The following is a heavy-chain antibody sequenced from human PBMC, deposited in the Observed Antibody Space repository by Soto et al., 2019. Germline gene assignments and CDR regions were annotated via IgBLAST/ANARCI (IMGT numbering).Heavy chain of an antibody. J-gene: IGHJ3*02. Sequence: SVKVSCKASGGTFSSYAISWVRQAPGQGLEWMGGIIPIFGTANYAQKFQGRVTITADKSTSTAYMELSSLRSEDTAVYYCAREDPIYGGNSWLDAFDIRGQGTMVTVSS. CDR3: AREDPIYGGNSWLDAFDI. V-gene: IGHV1-69*06. CDR2: IIPIFGTA. CDR1: GGTFSSYA. D-gene: IGHD4-17*01.